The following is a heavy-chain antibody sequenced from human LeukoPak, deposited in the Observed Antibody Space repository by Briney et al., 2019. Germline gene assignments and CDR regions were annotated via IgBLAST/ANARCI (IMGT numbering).Heavy chain of an antibody. Sequence: SETLSLTCAVYGGSFSGYYWSWIRQPPGKGLEWIGEINHSGSTNYNPSLKSRVTISVDTSKNQFSLKLSSVTAADTAVYYCARQEIFGAFDIWGQGTMVTVSS. CDR1: GGSFSGYY. CDR2: INHSGST. J-gene: IGHJ3*02. CDR3: ARQEIFGAFDI. V-gene: IGHV4-34*01. D-gene: IGHD3-10*01.